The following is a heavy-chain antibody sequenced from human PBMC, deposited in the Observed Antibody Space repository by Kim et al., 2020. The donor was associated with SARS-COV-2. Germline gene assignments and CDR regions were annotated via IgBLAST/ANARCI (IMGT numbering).Heavy chain of an antibody. V-gene: IGHV1-2*06. Sequence: ASVKVSCKASGYTFTGYYMHWVRQAPGQGLEWMGRINPNSGGTNYAQKFQGRFTMTRDTSISTAYMELSRLRSDDTAVYYCARDTSHRRYYYDSSGYYGYWGQGTLVTVSS. CDR3: ARDTSHRRYYYDSSGYYGY. D-gene: IGHD3-22*01. CDR1: GYTFTGYY. CDR2: INPNSGGT. J-gene: IGHJ4*02.